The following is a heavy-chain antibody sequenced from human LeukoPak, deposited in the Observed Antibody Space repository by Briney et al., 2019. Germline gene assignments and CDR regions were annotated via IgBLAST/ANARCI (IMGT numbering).Heavy chain of an antibody. V-gene: IGHV1-69*13. CDR1: GGTFSSSI. D-gene: IGHD6-13*01. CDR2: IIPIFNTA. CDR3: ARAQSSIWPPAPIDY. J-gene: IGHJ4*02. Sequence: ASVKVSCKTSGGTFSSSIFSWVRQAPGQGLGWMGEIIPIFNTANYAQKFQGRVTITADESTSTAYMELSSLRSEDTAVYYCARAQSSIWPPAPIDYWGQGTLVTVSS.